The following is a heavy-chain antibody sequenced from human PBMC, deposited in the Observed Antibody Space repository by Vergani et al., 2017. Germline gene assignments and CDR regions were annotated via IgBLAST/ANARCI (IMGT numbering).Heavy chain of an antibody. Sequence: QVQLVESGGGVVQPGRSLRLSCAASGFTSSRYGMHWVRQAPGKGLEWVAVIWYDGSNKYYAESVKGRFTISSDRSKNTLYLQMNSLRAEDTAVYYCARDGGMGGDAGLRDWGQGTLVTVSS. D-gene: IGHD2-15*01. CDR1: GFTSSRYG. V-gene: IGHV3-33*01. CDR2: IWYDGSNK. CDR3: ARDGGMGGDAGLRD. J-gene: IGHJ4*02.